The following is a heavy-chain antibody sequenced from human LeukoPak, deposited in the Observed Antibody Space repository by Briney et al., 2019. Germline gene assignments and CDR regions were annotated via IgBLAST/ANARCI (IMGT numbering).Heavy chain of an antibody. CDR3: ARAYSSSWYWNWFDP. CDR2: IYNSGST. J-gene: IGHJ5*02. Sequence: SETLSLTCIVSGGSISSSHYYWGWIRQPPGKGLEWIGSIYNSGSTYYNPSLKSRATISLDTPANQFSLKLSSVTAADTAVYYCARAYSSSWYWNWFDPWGQGTLVTVSS. V-gene: IGHV4-39*07. D-gene: IGHD6-13*01. CDR1: GGSISSSHYY.